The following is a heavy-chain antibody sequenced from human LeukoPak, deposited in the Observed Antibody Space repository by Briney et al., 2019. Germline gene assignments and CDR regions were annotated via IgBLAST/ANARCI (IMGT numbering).Heavy chain of an antibody. D-gene: IGHD6-6*01. J-gene: IGHJ4*02. CDR3: ARQVSQPRSAGYFDY. CDR1: GGSIRSSNYY. CDR2: IYYSGTT. V-gene: IGHV4-39*01. Sequence: SETLSLTCTVSGGSIRSSNYYWGWSRQPPGKGLEWIGTIYYSGTTYYNPSLKSRVTISVGTSRNQFSLNVTSVTAADTAVYYCARQVSQPRSAGYFDYWGRGTLVTASS.